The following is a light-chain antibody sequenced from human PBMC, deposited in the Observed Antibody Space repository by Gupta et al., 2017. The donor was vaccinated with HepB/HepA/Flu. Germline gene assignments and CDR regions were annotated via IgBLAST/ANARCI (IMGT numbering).Light chain of an antibody. CDR1: QSIGTN. CDR3: HQSNNLPYT. J-gene: IGKJ2*01. CDR2: YAS. V-gene: IGKV6-21*01. Sequence: EIVLTQSPDFQSVTPKEKVTITCRASQSIGTNLHWYQQKPDQSPKLRIKYASQSLSGVPSRFSGSGSGTDFTLTINSLEAEDAATYYCHQSNNLPYTFGQGTKLEIK.